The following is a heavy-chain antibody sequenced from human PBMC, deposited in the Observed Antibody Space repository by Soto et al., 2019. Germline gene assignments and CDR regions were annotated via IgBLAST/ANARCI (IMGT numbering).Heavy chain of an antibody. V-gene: IGHV1-18*04. CDR2: ISAYNGNT. Sequence: QVQLVQSGAEVKKPGASVKVSCKASGYTFTSYGISWVRQAPGQGLEWMGWISAYNGNTNYAQKLQGRVTMTTDTSTSTAYMELRSLRSDDTAVYYCARDGEGCSSTSCYYYYGMDVRGQGTTVTVSS. J-gene: IGHJ6*02. CDR3: ARDGEGCSSTSCYYYYGMDV. D-gene: IGHD2-2*01. CDR1: GYTFTSYG.